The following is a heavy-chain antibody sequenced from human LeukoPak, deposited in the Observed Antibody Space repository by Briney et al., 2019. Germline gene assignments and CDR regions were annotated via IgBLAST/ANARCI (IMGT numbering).Heavy chain of an antibody. V-gene: IGHV3-7*01. D-gene: IGHD3-10*01. Sequence: QPGGSLRLSCAASGFSFSTYGMHWVRQAPGKGLEWVTNINQDGSDRGYVDSVKGRFTISRDNAKNSVYLQMNILRAEDTAVYYCARDKERGDPYFESWGQGTLVTVSS. J-gene: IGHJ4*02. CDR3: ARDKERGDPYFES. CDR1: GFSFSTYG. CDR2: INQDGSDR.